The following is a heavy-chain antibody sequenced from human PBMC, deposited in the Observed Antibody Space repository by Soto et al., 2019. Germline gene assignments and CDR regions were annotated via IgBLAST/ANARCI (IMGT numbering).Heavy chain of an antibody. CDR2: ISWNSGRI. D-gene: IGHD3-22*01. CDR1: GFSFDDYA. Sequence: EVQLVESGGGVVQPGRSLRVSWAASGFSFDDYAMHWVRQPPGEGLEWVLGISWNSGRIGYAGSVKGRFTISRDNSKNPLYLQMNSLSAEDTALYYCAKDRRSSGSDGMDVCGQVTTVTVSS. J-gene: IGHJ6*02. CDR3: AKDRRSSGSDGMDV. V-gene: IGHV3-9*01.